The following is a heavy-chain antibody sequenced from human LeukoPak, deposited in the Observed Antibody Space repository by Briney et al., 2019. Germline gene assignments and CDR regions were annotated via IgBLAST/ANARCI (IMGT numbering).Heavy chain of an antibody. CDR1: GFTFSTYG. CDR2: ISYDGSNK. D-gene: IGHD5-18*01. V-gene: IGHV3-30*18. CDR3: AKDRGEWIYSYGHRDFDY. J-gene: IGHJ4*02. Sequence: GGSLRLSCAASGFTFSTYGMHWVRQAPGKGLEWVAIISYDGSNKYYADSVKGRFAISRDNSKNTLYLQMNSLRAEDTAVYYCAKDRGEWIYSYGHRDFDYWGQGTLVTVSS.